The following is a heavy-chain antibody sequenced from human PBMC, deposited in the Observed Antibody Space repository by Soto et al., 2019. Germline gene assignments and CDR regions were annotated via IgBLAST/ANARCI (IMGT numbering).Heavy chain of an antibody. J-gene: IGHJ4*02. D-gene: IGHD3-10*01. Sequence: LQLQESGPGLVKPSETLSLTCTVSGGSISSSSFYWGWIRQSPGKGLEWIGYVYYSGSTDYNPYLKSRVTTPVDTSKNQFALNLNSVTAADTAVYFYARMVRGNSNFDYWGQGTLVTVSS. V-gene: IGHV4-39*01. CDR3: ARMVRGNSNFDY. CDR1: GGSISSSSFY. CDR2: VYYSGST.